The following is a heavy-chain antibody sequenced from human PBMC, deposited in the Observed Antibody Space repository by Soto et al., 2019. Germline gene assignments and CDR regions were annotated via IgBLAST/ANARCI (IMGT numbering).Heavy chain of an antibody. CDR3: ARTGDYLVDY. V-gene: IGHV4-34*01. D-gene: IGHD7-27*01. CDR1: VGSFSGYY. J-gene: IGHJ4*02. CDR2: INHSGST. Sequence: SETLSLTCAVYVGSFSGYYWSWIRQRPGKGLEWMGEINHSGSTNYNPSLKSRVTISVDTPKNQFSLQLRSVTPDDTAMYYCARTGDYLVDYWGQGTLVTVSS.